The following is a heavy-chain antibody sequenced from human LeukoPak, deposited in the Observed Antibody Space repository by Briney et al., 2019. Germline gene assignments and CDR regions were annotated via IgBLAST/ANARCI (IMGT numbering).Heavy chain of an antibody. CDR2: ISGSGGST. CDR3: AKDGKNIYNSY. Sequence: PGGSLRLSCAASGFTFSSYAMSWVRQAPGKGLEWVPAISGSGGSTYYADSVKGRFTISRDNSKNTLYLQMNSLRADDTALYYCAKDGKNIYNSYWGQGTLVTVSS. D-gene: IGHD1-1*01. V-gene: IGHV3-23*01. J-gene: IGHJ4*02. CDR1: GFTFSSYA.